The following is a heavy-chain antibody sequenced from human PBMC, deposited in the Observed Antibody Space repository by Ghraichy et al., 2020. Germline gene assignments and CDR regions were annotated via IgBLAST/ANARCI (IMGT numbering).Heavy chain of an antibody. CDR3: VRVIGTVEVAGTGKYYFDY. CDR2: IHHSGST. J-gene: IGHJ4*02. V-gene: IGHV4-39*01. D-gene: IGHD6-19*01. CDR1: GGSVSSSNYY. Sequence: SETLSLTCTVSGGSVSSSNYYWGWIRQPPGKGLEWIANIHHSGSTYYNPSLKSRVTISIDTSKNQFSLNVTSVTAADTAVYYCVRVIGTVEVAGTGKYYFDYWGQGTLGTVSS.